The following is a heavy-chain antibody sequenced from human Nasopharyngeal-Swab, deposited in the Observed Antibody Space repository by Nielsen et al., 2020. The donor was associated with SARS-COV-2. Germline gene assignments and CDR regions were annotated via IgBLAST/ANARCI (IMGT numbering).Heavy chain of an antibody. CDR2: ISAYNGNT. CDR3: ARGRVGATDFYYYYYMDV. V-gene: IGHV1-18*01. J-gene: IGHJ6*03. D-gene: IGHD1-26*01. Sequence: ASVKVSCKASGYTFTSYGISWVRQAPGQGLEWMGWISAYNGNTNYAQKLQGRVTMTTDTSTSTAYMELRSLRSDDTAVYYCARGRVGATDFYYYYYMDVWGKGTTVTVSS. CDR1: GYTFTSYG.